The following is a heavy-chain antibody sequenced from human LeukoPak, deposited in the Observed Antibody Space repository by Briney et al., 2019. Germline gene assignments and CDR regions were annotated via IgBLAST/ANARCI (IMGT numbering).Heavy chain of an antibody. D-gene: IGHD2-2*01. V-gene: IGHV3-23*01. J-gene: IGHJ6*03. CDR1: GFTFSSCA. CDR2: ISGSGGST. Sequence: PGGSLRLSCAASGFTFSSCAMSWVRQAPGKGLEWVSAISGSGGSTYYADSVKGRFTISRDNSKNTLYLQMNSLRAEDTAVYYCAKGSSRTYYYYYMDVWGKGTTVTVSS. CDR3: AKGSSRTYYYYYMDV.